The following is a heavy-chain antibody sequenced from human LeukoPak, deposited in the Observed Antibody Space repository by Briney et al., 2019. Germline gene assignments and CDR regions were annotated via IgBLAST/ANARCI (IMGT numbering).Heavy chain of an antibody. J-gene: IGHJ4*02. V-gene: IGHV3-21*01. CDR3: ARDLDYSTGFDY. CDR1: GLTFSSSTFGSYT. CDR2: ISSTGTYI. D-gene: IGHD4-11*01. Sequence: GGSLRLSCATSGLTFSSSTFGSYTMNWVRQAPGKGLEWVSSISSTGTYIYYTDSVKGRFTISRDIANSLLYLQMNSLRADDTAVYYCARDLDYSTGFDYWGQGTLVTVSS.